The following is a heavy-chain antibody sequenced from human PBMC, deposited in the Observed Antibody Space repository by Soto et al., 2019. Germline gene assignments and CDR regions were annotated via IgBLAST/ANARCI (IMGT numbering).Heavy chain of an antibody. D-gene: IGHD2-15*01. V-gene: IGHV1-18*01. CDR1: GYTFTSYG. CDR2: ISAYNGNT. CDR3: ARYIVVVVAATPTYYYYGMDV. Sequence: QVQLVQSGAEVKKPGASVKVSCKASGYTFTSYGISWVRQAPGQGLEWMGWISAYNGNTNHAQKLQGRVTMTTDTSTSTAYIDLRSLRSDDTAVYYCARYIVVVVAATPTYYYYGMDVWGQGTTVTVSS. J-gene: IGHJ6*02.